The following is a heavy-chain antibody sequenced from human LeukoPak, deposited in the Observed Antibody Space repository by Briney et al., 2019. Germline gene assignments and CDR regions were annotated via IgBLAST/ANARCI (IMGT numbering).Heavy chain of an antibody. CDR2: ISAYNGNT. CDR1: GYTFTSYG. CDR3: ARDQGISIFGVNQLRFDY. J-gene: IGHJ4*02. V-gene: IGHV1-18*01. Sequence: ASVKVSCKASGYTFTSYGISWVRKAPGQGLEWMGWISAYNGNTNYAQKLQDRVTMTTDTSTSTAYVELRSLRSDDTAEYDCARDQGISIFGVNQLRFDYWGQGTLVTVSS. D-gene: IGHD3-3*01.